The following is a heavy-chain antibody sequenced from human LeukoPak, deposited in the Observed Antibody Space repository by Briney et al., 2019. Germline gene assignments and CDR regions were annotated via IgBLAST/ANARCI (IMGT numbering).Heavy chain of an antibody. CDR1: EFTFSTYT. J-gene: IGHJ4*02. V-gene: IGHV3-48*01. CDR3: ARGRWDGYSVDY. CDR2: ISSTSSTI. Sequence: GGSLRLSCAASEFTFSTYTMNWVRQAPGKGLEWVSFISSTSSTIYYADSVKGRFTISRDNSKNTLYLQMNSLRAEDTAVYYCARGRWDGYSVDYWGQGTLVTVSS. D-gene: IGHD5-24*01.